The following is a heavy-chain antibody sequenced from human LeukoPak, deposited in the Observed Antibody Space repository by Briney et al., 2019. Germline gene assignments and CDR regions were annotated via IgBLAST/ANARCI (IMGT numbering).Heavy chain of an antibody. Sequence: PSETLSLTCTVSGGSISSYYWSWVRQPPGKGLEWIGYIYYSGSTNYNPSLKSRVTISVDTSKNQFSLKLSSVTAADTAVYYCARDESNWFDPWGQGTLVTVSS. CDR1: GGSISSYY. J-gene: IGHJ5*02. CDR2: IYYSGST. V-gene: IGHV4-59*01. CDR3: ARDESNWFDP.